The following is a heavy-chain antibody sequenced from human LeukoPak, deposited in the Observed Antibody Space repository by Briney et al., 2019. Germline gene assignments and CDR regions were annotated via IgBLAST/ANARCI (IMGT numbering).Heavy chain of an antibody. Sequence: SETLSLTCAVYGGSFSGYYWSWIRQPPGKGLEWIGEINHSGSTNYNPSLKSRVTISVDTSKNQFSLKLSSVTAADTAVYYCARKVPRVPAAIWGGNWFDPWGQGTLVTVSS. J-gene: IGHJ5*02. CDR3: ARKVPRVPAAIWGGNWFDP. D-gene: IGHD2-2*01. CDR2: INHSGST. CDR1: GGSFSGYY. V-gene: IGHV4-34*01.